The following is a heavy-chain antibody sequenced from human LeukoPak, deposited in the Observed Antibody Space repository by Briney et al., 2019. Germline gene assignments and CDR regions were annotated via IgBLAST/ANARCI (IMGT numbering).Heavy chain of an antibody. CDR3: ARGRWLPNAFDI. Sequence: SETLSLTCTVSGGSINSYYWNWIRQPPGKGLEWIGYIYYSGRTDYNPSLKSRVTISVDTYKHQFSMKQKSVTAADTAVYFCARGRWLPNAFDIWGQGTMVTVFS. J-gene: IGHJ3*02. CDR1: GGSINSYY. CDR2: IYYSGRT. V-gene: IGHV4-59*01. D-gene: IGHD5-24*01.